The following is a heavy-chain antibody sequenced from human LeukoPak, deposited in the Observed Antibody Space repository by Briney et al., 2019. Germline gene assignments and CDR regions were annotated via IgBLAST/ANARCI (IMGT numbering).Heavy chain of an antibody. CDR3: AKTSGDSSYYYYYMDV. D-gene: IGHD2-15*01. CDR1: GFTFSNYA. J-gene: IGHJ6*03. CDR2: ISASGGGS. V-gene: IGHV3-23*01. Sequence: GGSLRLSCAASGFTFSNYAMSWVRQAQGKGLEWVSTISASGGGSYYPESVRGRFTISRDNSRNTLYLQMNSLRAEDTAVYYCAKTSGDSSYYYYYMDVWGKGTTVTVSS.